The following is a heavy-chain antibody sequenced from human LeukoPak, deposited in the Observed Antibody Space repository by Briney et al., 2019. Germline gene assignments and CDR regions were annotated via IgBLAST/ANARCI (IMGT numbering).Heavy chain of an antibody. J-gene: IGHJ4*02. CDR2: IYSAGTT. V-gene: IGHV3-53*01. CDR1: GFTVNSNY. D-gene: IGHD6-19*01. CDR3: ARMDTRGWYYFED. Sequence: GGSLRLSCAASGFTVNSNYVSWVRQAPGKGLEWVSIIYSAGTTYYPDSVKGRFTISRDNSQNTVYLQMSSLRAADTAVYYCARMDTRGWYYFEDWGQGTLVTVSS.